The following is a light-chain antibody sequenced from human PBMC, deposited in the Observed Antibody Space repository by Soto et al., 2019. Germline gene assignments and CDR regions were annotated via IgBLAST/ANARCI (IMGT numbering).Light chain of an antibody. V-gene: IGKV1-9*01. CDR3: QQLNSYPIT. Sequence: DIVLTQSPSTLSASVGDRVTLTCRASESISSHLAWYQQKPGKAPKLLIYAASTWQTGVPARFSGSGSGTEFTLTISRLHPEDFAAYYCQQLNSYPITFGQGTRLEIK. CDR1: ESISSH. CDR2: AAS. J-gene: IGKJ5*01.